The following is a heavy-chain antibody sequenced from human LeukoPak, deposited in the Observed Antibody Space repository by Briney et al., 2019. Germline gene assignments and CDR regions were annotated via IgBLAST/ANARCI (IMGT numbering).Heavy chain of an antibody. Sequence: AGGSLRLSCAASEFTFSSNYMTWVRQAPGRGLEWVSLIYASGYTTYSDSVKGRFTISRDNSQNTLFLQMNSLRAEDTAVYYCARVRTSQDYYDSSGYPQPLWFDPWGQGTLVTVSS. V-gene: IGHV3-66*01. D-gene: IGHD3-22*01. CDR1: EFTFSSNY. CDR2: IYASGYT. CDR3: ARVRTSQDYYDSSGYPQPLWFDP. J-gene: IGHJ5*02.